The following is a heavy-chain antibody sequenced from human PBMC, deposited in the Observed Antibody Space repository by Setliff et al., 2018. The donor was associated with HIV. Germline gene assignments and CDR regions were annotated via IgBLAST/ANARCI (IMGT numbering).Heavy chain of an antibody. CDR2: IHDSGRT. Sequence: PSETLSLTCGVSGYSLTSGYYWGWIRQPPGKGLEWIGSIHDSGRTYYNPSLKSRVTISVDTSNNQFSLKLTSVTAADTAMYYCASFFVTTVTNQDYWGQGTPVTVSS. CDR1: GYSLTSGYY. J-gene: IGHJ4*02. V-gene: IGHV4-38-2*01. D-gene: IGHD4-17*01. CDR3: ASFFVTTVTNQDY.